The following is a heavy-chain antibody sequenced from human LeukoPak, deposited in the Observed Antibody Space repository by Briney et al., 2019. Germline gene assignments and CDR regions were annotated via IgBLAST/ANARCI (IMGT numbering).Heavy chain of an antibody. V-gene: IGHV3-23*01. J-gene: IGHJ6*03. D-gene: IGHD5-18*01. Sequence: GGSLRLSCAASGFTFSTYGMSWVRQAPGKGLEWVSGISGSGSTYYVDSVKGRFTISRDNSKNTLYLQMNSLRAEDTAVYYCARDHKGYSYGYRRGYSDYYYMDVWGKGTTVTVSS. CDR2: ISGSGST. CDR1: GFTFSTYG. CDR3: ARDHKGYSYGYRRGYSDYYYMDV.